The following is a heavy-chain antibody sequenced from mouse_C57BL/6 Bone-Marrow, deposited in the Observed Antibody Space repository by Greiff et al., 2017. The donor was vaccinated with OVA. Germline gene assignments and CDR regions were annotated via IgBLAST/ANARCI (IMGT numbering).Heavy chain of an antibody. CDR1: GYSITSGYY. CDR3: AGYDDDDYVDD. Sequence: VQLQQSGPGLVKPSQSLSLTCSVTGYSITSGYYWNLIRQFPGNQLEWMGYIRYDGSNNYNPSLKNRISITRDTSKNPLFLKLNSVTTEDTDTDYWAGYDDDDYVDDWGQGTTLTVSS. D-gene: IGHD2-4*01. CDR2: IRYDGSN. J-gene: IGHJ2*01. V-gene: IGHV3-6*01.